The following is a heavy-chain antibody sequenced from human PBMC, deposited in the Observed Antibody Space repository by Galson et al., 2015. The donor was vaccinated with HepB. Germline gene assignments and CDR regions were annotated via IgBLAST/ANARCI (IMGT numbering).Heavy chain of an antibody. D-gene: IGHD4-23*01. V-gene: IGHV3-15*01. CDR1: GLNFAKDW. Sequence: SLRLSCAVSGLNFAKDWMSWIRQAPRKGLEWVGRIRSKADGGTTDYGVPVKGRFVVSRDVSKNTLYLQMNNLKAEDTAVYYCAAFNSRDAFKMWGQGTLVIVSS. CDR2: IRSKADGGTT. J-gene: IGHJ3*02. CDR3: AAFNSRDAFKM.